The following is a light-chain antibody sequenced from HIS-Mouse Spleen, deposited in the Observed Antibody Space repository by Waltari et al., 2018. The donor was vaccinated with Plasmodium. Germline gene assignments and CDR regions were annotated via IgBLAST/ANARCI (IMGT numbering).Light chain of an antibody. Sequence: QSALTQPASVSGSPGQSITISCTGTSSDVGGYNYVSWYQQPPGKAPKSMIYDVSNRPPGVSNRFSGSKSGNTASLTISGLQAEDEADYYCSSYTSSSTLVFGGGTKLTVL. CDR1: SSDVGGYNY. CDR2: DVS. J-gene: IGLJ2*01. V-gene: IGLV2-14*03. CDR3: SSYTSSSTLV.